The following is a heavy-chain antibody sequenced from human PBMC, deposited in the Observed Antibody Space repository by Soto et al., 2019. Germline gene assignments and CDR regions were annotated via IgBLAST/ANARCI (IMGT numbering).Heavy chain of an antibody. CDR2: ISSSRSYT. CDR1: GFTFSDYY. D-gene: IGHD3-10*01. CDR3: ARDRGVDIGYYYYYGMDV. Sequence: QVQLVESGGGLVKPGGSLRLSCAASGFTFSDYYMGWIRQAPGKGLEWVSHISSSRSYTNYADSVKGRFTISRDNAKNSLYLQMNGLRAEDTAVYYCARDRGVDIGYYYYYGMDVWGQGTTVTVSS. V-gene: IGHV3-11*06. J-gene: IGHJ6*02.